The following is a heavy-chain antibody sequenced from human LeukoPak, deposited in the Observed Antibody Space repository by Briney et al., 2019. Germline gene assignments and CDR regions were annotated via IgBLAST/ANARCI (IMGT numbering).Heavy chain of an antibody. CDR1: GGSISSSRYY. Sequence: SETLSLTCSVSGGSISSSRYYWGWIRQPPGKGLEWIGYIFHTGSTFYNSSLKSRVTISVDNSKNQFSLGLSSVTAADTAVYYCARELWFANAPGSWMDPWGQGTLVTVSA. CDR3: ARELWFANAPGSWMDP. J-gene: IGHJ5*02. V-gene: IGHV4-30-2*01. CDR2: IFHTGST. D-gene: IGHD2-21*01.